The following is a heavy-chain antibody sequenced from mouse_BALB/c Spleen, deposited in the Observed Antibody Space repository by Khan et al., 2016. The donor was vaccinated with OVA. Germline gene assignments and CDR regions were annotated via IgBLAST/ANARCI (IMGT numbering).Heavy chain of an antibody. CDR1: GFSFSSYS. V-gene: IGHV5-6-4*01. J-gene: IGHJ2*01. D-gene: IGHD1-1*01. CDR2: ISSGGSYT. Sequence: EVELVESGGGLVRPGGSLKLSCAASGFSFSSYSMSWVRQTPEKRLEWVAIISSGGSYTYYPDSVKGRFTISRGNAKSTLYLQMSSLKSEDRAMYDYTVHRGYYGSNPYFNYWGQGTTLTVSS. CDR3: TVHRGYYGSNPYFNY.